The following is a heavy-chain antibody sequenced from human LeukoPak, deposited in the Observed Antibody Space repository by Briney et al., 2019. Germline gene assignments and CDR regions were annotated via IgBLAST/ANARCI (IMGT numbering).Heavy chain of an antibody. CDR3: AKAGGLTVWSFDY. CDR2: IGGSGGTT. Sequence: GGSLRLSCTASEFTFSNNDMSWVRQAPGKGLESVSAIGGSGGTTYADSVQGRFTISRDNSKNTLYLQMNSLRAEDTAVYYCAKAGGLTVWSFDYWGQGTLVTVSS. V-gene: IGHV3-23*01. J-gene: IGHJ4*02. D-gene: IGHD2-8*02. CDR1: EFTFSNND.